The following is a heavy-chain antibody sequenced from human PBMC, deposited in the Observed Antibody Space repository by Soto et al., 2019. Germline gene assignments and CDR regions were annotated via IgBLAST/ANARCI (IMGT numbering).Heavy chain of an antibody. CDR3: ARIIRYCSSTSCYGGREYYYYGMDV. J-gene: IGHJ6*02. Sequence: PSETLSLTCAVYGGSFSGYYWSWIRQPPGKGLEWIGEINHSGSTNYNPSLKSRVTISVDTSKNQFSLKLSSVTAADTAVYYCARIIRYCSSTSCYGGREYYYYGMDVWGQGTTVTVS. CDR2: INHSGST. V-gene: IGHV4-34*01. CDR1: GGSFSGYY. D-gene: IGHD2-2*01.